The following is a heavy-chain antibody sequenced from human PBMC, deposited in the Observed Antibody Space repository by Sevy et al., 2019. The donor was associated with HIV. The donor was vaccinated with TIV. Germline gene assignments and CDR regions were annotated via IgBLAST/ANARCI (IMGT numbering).Heavy chain of an antibody. CDR2: ISYTGST. CDR1: GVSISGGAYY. V-gene: IGHV4-39*01. D-gene: IGHD2-15*01. J-gene: IGHJ5*02. CDR3: ARRGDNNWFDP. Sequence: SETLSLTCTVSGVSISGGAYYWGWIRQPPGKGLEGIGSISYTGSTYYNPSLKSRVTISVDTSKNQFSLKLTSGTAADAAVYYCARRGDNNWFDPWGQGTLVTVSS.